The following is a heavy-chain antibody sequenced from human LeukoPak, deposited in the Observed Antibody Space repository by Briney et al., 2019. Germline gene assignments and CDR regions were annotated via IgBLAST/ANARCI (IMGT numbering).Heavy chain of an antibody. D-gene: IGHD2-2*01. CDR3: ARVRSVGLVVPAARGPFDY. J-gene: IGHJ4*02. CDR2: INHSGST. V-gene: IGHV4-34*01. CDR1: GGSFSGYY. Sequence: SETLSLTCAVYGGSFSGYYWSWIRQPPGKGLEWIGEINHSGSTNYNPSLKSRVTISVDTSKNQFSLKLSSVTAADTAVYYCARVRSVGLVVPAARGPFDYWGQGTLVTVSS.